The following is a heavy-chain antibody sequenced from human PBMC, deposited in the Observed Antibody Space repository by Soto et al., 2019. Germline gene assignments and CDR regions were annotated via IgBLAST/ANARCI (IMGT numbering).Heavy chain of an antibody. V-gene: IGHV4-30-2*01. Sequence: QVQLQEAGSRLVKTSETLSLTCTVSGGAFSSGAFAWTWIRQPPKKGLEWIGYIYHSGTTSYNPSLRSGFTISSDRSSNQFTLSLTPVPAAYTANYYCARGLRRPAASIPGVFEHWGQGPLVTVSS. D-gene: IGHD2-2*01. CDR2: IYHSGTT. CDR1: GGAFSSGAFA. CDR3: ARGLRRPAASIPGVFEH. J-gene: IGHJ5*02.